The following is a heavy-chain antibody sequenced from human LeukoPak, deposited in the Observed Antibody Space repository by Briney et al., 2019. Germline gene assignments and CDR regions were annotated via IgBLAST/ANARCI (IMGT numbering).Heavy chain of an antibody. Sequence: PGGSLRLSCAASGFTFDDYAMHWVRQAPGKGLEWVSGISWNSGSIGYADSVKGRFTISRDNAKNSLYLQMNSLRAEDTALYYCAKDPYYDSSGGPDYWGQGTLVTVSS. CDR2: ISWNSGSI. CDR1: GFTFDDYA. D-gene: IGHD3-22*01. CDR3: AKDPYYDSSGGPDY. V-gene: IGHV3-9*01. J-gene: IGHJ4*02.